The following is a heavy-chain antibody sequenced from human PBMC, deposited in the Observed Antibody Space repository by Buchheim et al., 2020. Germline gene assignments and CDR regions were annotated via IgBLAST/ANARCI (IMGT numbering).Heavy chain of an antibody. CDR1: GYPFTSYF. J-gene: IGHJ4*02. D-gene: IGHD6-19*01. V-gene: IGHV1-46*01. CDR2: INPGGDTT. Sequence: QVQLVQSGAEVKKPGASVKLSCKASGYPFTSYFMHWVRQAPGQGLEWVGVINPGGDTTSYAQRFQGRVTMTRDTSTSTVYKEVSSLKSEDTALYYCARGSVAGTSPLGYWGQGTL. CDR3: ARGSVAGTSPLGY.